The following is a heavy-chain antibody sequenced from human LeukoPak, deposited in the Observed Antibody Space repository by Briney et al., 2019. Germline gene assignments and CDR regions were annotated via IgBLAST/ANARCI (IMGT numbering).Heavy chain of an antibody. Sequence: ASVKVSCKASGGTFSSYAISWVRQAPGQGLEWMGGIIPIFGTANYAQKFQGRVTITADESTSTAYMELSSLRSEDTAVYYCARSLAGTTSKYYYYYGMDVWGQGTLVTVSS. D-gene: IGHD1-7*01. J-gene: IGHJ6*02. CDR2: IIPIFGTA. CDR3: ARSLAGTTSKYYYYYGMDV. CDR1: GGTFSSYA. V-gene: IGHV1-69*13.